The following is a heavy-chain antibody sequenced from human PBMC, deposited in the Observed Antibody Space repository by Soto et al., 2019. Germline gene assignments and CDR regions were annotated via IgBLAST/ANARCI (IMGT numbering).Heavy chain of an antibody. J-gene: IGHJ6*03. V-gene: IGHV4-39*01. CDR2: IYYSGST. CDR1: DSSISSSSYY. CDR3: ARTQITIFGVVERGGDYYYYYVDV. D-gene: IGHD3-3*01. Sequence: SESVCHTVTVSDSSISSSSYYRGWIRQPPGKGLEWIGSIYYSGSTYYNPSLKSRVTISVDTSKNQFSLKLSSVTAADTAVYYCARTQITIFGVVERGGDYYYYYVDVWGKGTTVTVSS.